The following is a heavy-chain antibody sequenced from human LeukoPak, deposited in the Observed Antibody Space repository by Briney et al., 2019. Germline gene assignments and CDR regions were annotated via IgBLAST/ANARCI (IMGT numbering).Heavy chain of an antibody. J-gene: IGHJ4*02. CDR3: ARDGRRIQLWLSYYYDSSGCNYFDY. CDR1: GFTFSSYS. V-gene: IGHV3-48*04. D-gene: IGHD3-22*01. CDR2: ISSSGSTI. Sequence: GGSLRLSCAASGFTFSSYSMNWVRQAPGKGLEWVSYISSSGSTIYYADSVKGRFIISRDNAKNSLYLQMNSLRAEDTAVYYCARDGRRIQLWLSYYYDSSGCNYFDYWGQGTLVTVSS.